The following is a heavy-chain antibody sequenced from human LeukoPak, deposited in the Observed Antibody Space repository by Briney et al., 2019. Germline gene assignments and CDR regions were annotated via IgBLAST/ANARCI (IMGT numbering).Heavy chain of an antibody. CDR2: IYHSGST. Sequence: PSQTLSLTCAVSGGSISSGGYSWSWIRQPPGQGLEWIGYIYHSGSTYYNPSLKSRVTISVDRSKNQFSLKLSSVTAADTAVYYCARAQSAYYYDSSGYRDAFDIWGQGTMVTVSS. CDR3: ARAQSAYYYDSSGYRDAFDI. V-gene: IGHV4-30-2*01. J-gene: IGHJ3*02. CDR1: GGSISSGGYS. D-gene: IGHD3-22*01.